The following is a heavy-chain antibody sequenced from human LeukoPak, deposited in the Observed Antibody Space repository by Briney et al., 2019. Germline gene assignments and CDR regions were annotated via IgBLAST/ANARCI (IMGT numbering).Heavy chain of an antibody. J-gene: IGHJ4*02. Sequence: PSETLSLTCTVSGGSISSISNYGGWIRQPPGKGLEYIGSVSYSGSTYYNPSLKSRVTMSADTPKNQFSLKLSSVTAADTAVYYCARLTPYSGSPLDDYWGQGTLVTVSS. V-gene: IGHV4-39*01. CDR3: ARLTPYSGSPLDDY. CDR1: GGSISSISNY. D-gene: IGHD1-26*01. CDR2: VSYSGST.